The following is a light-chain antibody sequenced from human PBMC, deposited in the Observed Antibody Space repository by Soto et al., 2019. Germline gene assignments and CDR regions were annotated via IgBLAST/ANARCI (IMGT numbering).Light chain of an antibody. CDR3: AAWHDSLNGPV. Sequence: QSVLTQPPSASGTPGQRVTISCSGGSSNIGSHTVNWYQHLPGTAPNLLIYSNNHRPSGVPDRFSGSESGTSASLAITGLQAEDEAEYYCAAWHDSLNGPVFGAGTKLTVL. V-gene: IGLV1-44*01. J-gene: IGLJ2*01. CDR1: SSNIGSHT. CDR2: SNN.